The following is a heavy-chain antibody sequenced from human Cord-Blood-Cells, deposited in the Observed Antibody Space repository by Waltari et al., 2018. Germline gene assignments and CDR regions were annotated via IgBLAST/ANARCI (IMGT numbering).Heavy chain of an antibody. J-gene: IGHJ3*02. Sequence: QVQLVQSGAEVKKPGSSVKVSCKASGGTFSSYAISWVRQAPGQGLEWMGGIRPYVCTANDARKFRGRVRITADESTSTADMGLSSLGSEDTAVYYCARGGGHCSSTSCYRDAFDIWGQGTMVTVSS. CDR1: GGTFSSYA. CDR2: IRPYVCTA. D-gene: IGHD2-2*01. CDR3: ARGGGHCSSTSCYRDAFDI. V-gene: IGHV1-69*01.